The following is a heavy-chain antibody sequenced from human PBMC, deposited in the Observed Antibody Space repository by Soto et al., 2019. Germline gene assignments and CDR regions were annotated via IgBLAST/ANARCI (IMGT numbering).Heavy chain of an antibody. Sequence: GSLRLSCAASGFTVSDTYITWVRQAPGKGLEWVSLLYSGGRTYYADSVKGRFTISRDTSKNTLYLQMNSLETEDTAVYYCARSDSGYSYSLDVWGQGTRVTVSS. CDR1: GFTVSDTY. J-gene: IGHJ6*02. CDR3: ARSDSGYSYSLDV. D-gene: IGHD2-21*02. CDR2: LYSGGRT. V-gene: IGHV3-53*01.